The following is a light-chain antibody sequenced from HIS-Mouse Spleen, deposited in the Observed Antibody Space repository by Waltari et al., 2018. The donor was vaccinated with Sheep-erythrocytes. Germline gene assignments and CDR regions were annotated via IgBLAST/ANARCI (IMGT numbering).Light chain of an antibody. V-gene: IGLV2-14*01. CDR3: SSYTSSSTWV. CDR2: EVS. CDR1: SSDVGGYNY. Sequence: QSALTQPASVSGSPGQSITISCTGTSSDVGGYNYVSWYQQHPGKAPKRMIYEVSNRPSGVSTRFSGSKSGNTASLTISGLQAEDEADYYCSSYTSSSTWVFGGGTKLTVL. J-gene: IGLJ3*02.